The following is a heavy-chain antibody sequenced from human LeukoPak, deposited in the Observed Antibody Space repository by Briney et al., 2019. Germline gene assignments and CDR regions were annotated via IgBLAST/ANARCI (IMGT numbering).Heavy chain of an antibody. CDR3: ARRGYRQQLVDY. D-gene: IGHD6-13*01. J-gene: IGHJ4*02. CDR1: GGTFSSYA. V-gene: IGHV1-69*06. CDR2: IIPIFGTA. Sequence: SVKVSCKASGGTFSSYAISWVRQAPGQGLEWMGRIIPIFGTANYAQKFQGRVTITADKSTSTAYMELSSLRSADTAVYYCARRGYRQQLVDYWGQGTLVTVSS.